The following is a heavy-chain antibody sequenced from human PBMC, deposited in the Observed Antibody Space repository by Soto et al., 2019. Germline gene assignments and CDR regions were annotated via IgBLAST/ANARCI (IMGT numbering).Heavy chain of an antibody. CDR2: MNPNSGNT. D-gene: IGHD6-19*01. CDR3: ARERSSGWDVDY. Sequence: ASVKVSCKASGYTFTSYDINWVRQATGQGLEWMGWMNPNSGNTGYAQKFQGRVTMTRNTSISTAYMELSSLRSEDTAVYYCARERSSGWDVDYWGQGTLVTVSS. V-gene: IGHV1-8*01. J-gene: IGHJ4*02. CDR1: GYTFTSYD.